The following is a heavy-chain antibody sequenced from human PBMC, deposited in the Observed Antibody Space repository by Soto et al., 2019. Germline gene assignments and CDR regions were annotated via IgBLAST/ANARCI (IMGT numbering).Heavy chain of an antibody. V-gene: IGHV3-64*01. CDR2: ISSNGGST. Sequence: GGSLRLSCAASGFTFSSYAMHWVRQAPGKGLEYVSAISSNGGSTYYANSVKGRFTISRDNSKNTLYLQMGSLRAEDMAVYYCARGGLVLIRHYYMDVWDRGTTVTVSS. CDR1: GFTFSSYA. J-gene: IGHJ6*03. CDR3: ARGGLVLIRHYYMDV. D-gene: IGHD2-8*01.